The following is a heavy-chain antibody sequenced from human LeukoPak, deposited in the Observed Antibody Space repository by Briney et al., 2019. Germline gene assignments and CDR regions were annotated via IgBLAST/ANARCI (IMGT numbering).Heavy chain of an antibody. Sequence: GGSLRLSCAASGFTFSSYGMNWVRQAPGKGLEWVSSISSSSSYIYYADSVKGRFTISRDNAKNSLYLQMNGLRAEDTAVYYCARVQVYYYYMDVWGKGTTVTVSS. J-gene: IGHJ6*03. CDR3: ARVQVYYYYMDV. D-gene: IGHD4-11*01. V-gene: IGHV3-21*01. CDR1: GFTFSSYG. CDR2: ISSSSSYI.